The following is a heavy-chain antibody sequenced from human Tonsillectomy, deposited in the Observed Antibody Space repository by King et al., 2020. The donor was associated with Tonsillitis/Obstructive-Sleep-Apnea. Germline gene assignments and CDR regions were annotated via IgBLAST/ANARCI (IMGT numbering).Heavy chain of an antibody. Sequence: VQLQESGPGLVKPSQTLSLTCSVSGGSISSGGYYWCWIRQHPGKGLEWIGYVYDSETSYNPSLSSRLTISLDTSTNQFSLNLRSVTAADTAVYHCASLTPPYYLDVWGRGTTVTVSS. CDR1: GGSISSGGYY. D-gene: IGHD3-9*01. CDR2: VYDSET. CDR3: ASLTPPYYLDV. V-gene: IGHV4-31*03. J-gene: IGHJ6*03.